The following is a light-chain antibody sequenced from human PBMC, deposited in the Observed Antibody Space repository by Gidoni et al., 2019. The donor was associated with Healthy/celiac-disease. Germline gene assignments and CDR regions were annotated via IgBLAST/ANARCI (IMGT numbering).Light chain of an antibody. J-gene: IGKJ2*01. CDR2: KAS. CDR3: QQYNSYSYT. CDR1: QSISSW. Sequence: DIQMTQSPSTLSASVGDRVTITCRASQSISSWLAWYQQKPGNPPKLLIYKASSLESGVPSRFSVSGSVTEFTLTISSLQPDDFATYYCQQYNSYSYTFGQGTKLEI. V-gene: IGKV1-5*03.